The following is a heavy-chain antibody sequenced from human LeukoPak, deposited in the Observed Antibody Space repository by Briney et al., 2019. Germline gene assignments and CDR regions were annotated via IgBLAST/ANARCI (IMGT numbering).Heavy chain of an antibody. Sequence: ASVKVSCKASGYTFTSYYMHWVRQAPGQGLEWVGIINPSGGSRSYAQKFQGRVTMTRDTSTSTVYMELSSLRSEDTAVYYCARDTSAAGNAFDIWGQGTMVTVSS. V-gene: IGHV1-46*01. J-gene: IGHJ3*02. D-gene: IGHD6-13*01. CDR2: INPSGGSR. CDR3: ARDTSAAGNAFDI. CDR1: GYTFTSYY.